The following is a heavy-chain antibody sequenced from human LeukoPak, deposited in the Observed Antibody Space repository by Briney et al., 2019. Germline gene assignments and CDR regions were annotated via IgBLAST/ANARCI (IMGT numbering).Heavy chain of an antibody. Sequence: SETLSLTCTVSGYSISNGYYWGWIRQPPGKGPEWIGSLWHSGITYYSPSLTSRVTMSVDTSKNQFSLKLNSVTAADTAVYYCTRDGIYRTGRDYYFDYWGQGTLVTVSS. D-gene: IGHD3-16*02. CDR3: TRDGIYRTGRDYYFDY. CDR1: GYSISNGYY. V-gene: IGHV4-38-2*02. J-gene: IGHJ4*02. CDR2: LWHSGIT.